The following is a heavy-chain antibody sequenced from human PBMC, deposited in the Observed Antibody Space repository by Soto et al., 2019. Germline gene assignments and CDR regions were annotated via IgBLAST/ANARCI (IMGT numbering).Heavy chain of an antibody. Sequence: GGSLRLSCAASDFAFRNYDMHWVRQAPGKGLEWVSSITTRGDVYSADSLKGRFTISRDNAKDSLSLQMNSLRADDTAVYYCAREETAWPLAYGLDVWGQGTTVTLSS. D-gene: IGHD2-21*02. CDR2: ITTRGDV. CDR3: AREETAWPLAYGLDV. J-gene: IGHJ6*02. CDR1: DFAFRNYD. V-gene: IGHV3-21*01.